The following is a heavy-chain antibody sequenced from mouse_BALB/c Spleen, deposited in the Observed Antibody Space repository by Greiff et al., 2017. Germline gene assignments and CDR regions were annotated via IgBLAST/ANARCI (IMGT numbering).Heavy chain of an antibody. CDR3: TREGGARDGFAY. CDR2: IYPSDSYT. V-gene: IGHV1-69*02. J-gene: IGHJ3*01. Sequence: QVQLQQSGAELVRPGASVKLSCKASGYTFTSYWINWVKQRPGQGLEWIGNIYPSDSYTNYNQKFKDKATLTVDKSSSTAYMQLSSPTSEDSAVYYCTREGGARDGFAYWGQGTLVTVSA. CDR1: GYTFTSYW.